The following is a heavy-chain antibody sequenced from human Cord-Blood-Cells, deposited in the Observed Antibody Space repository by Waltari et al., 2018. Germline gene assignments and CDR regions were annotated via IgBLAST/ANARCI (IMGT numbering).Heavy chain of an antibody. Sequence: QVQLQESGPGLVKPSETLSLPCTVSGYSISSGYYWGWIRQPPGKGLEWIGSIYHSGSTYYNPSRKSRVTISVDTSKNQFSLKLSSVTAADTAVYYCARGPIQLDYWGQGTLVTVSS. V-gene: IGHV4-38-2*02. CDR2: IYHSGST. CDR3: ARGPIQLDY. D-gene: IGHD6-6*01. CDR1: GYSISSGYY. J-gene: IGHJ4*02.